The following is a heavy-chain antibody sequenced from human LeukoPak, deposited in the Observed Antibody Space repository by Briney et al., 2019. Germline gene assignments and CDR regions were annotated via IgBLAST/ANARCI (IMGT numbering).Heavy chain of an antibody. Sequence: ASVKVSCKCSGYSFISYGINWVRQAPGQGLEWMGRISGNSGNTKYADKFQGRVTMTTDTSTETVYMELRSLRSDDTAVYYCARSGFTVVPIANYHDGMDVWGHGTTVTVSS. CDR3: ARSGFTVVPIANYHDGMDV. CDR2: ISGNSGNT. V-gene: IGHV1-18*01. D-gene: IGHD2-2*01. J-gene: IGHJ6*02. CDR1: GYSFISYG.